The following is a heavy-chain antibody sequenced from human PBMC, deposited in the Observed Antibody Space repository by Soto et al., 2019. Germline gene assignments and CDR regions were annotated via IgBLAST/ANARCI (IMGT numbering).Heavy chain of an antibody. V-gene: IGHV5-10-1*01. CDR2: IDPSDSYT. J-gene: IGHJ6*02. Sequence: GESLKISCKGSGYSFTSYWISWVRQMPGKGLEWMGRIDPSDSYTNYSPSFQGHVTISADKSISTAYLQWSSLKASDTAMYYCAGSNSTYYYYGMDVWGQGTKVTVSS. CDR1: GYSFTSYW. D-gene: IGHD4-4*01. CDR3: AGSNSTYYYYGMDV.